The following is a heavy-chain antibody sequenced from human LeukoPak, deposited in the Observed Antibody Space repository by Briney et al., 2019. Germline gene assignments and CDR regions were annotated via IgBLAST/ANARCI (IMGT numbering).Heavy chain of an antibody. V-gene: IGHV3-64*04. CDR2: INGDGRTT. CDR3: ARDDYYYDSSGVDY. J-gene: IGHJ4*02. D-gene: IGHD3-22*01. Sequence: GGSLRLSCSASGFIFSTYTMYWVRQAPGKGLEYVSVINGDGRTTYYADSVKGRFTISRDNSRSTLYLQMNSLRAEDTAVYYCARDDYYYDSSGVDYWGQGTLVTVSS. CDR1: GFIFSTYT.